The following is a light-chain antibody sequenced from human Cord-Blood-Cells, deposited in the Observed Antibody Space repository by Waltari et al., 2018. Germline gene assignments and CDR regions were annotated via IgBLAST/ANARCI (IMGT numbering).Light chain of an antibody. CDR2: EVS. J-gene: IGLJ3*02. CDR3: SSYTSSSSLV. CDR1: SSDVGGYNY. V-gene: IGLV2-14*01. Sequence: QSALTPPASVSGSPGQSITISCTGTSSDVGGYNYVPWYEQHTVKAPKLMLYEVSNRPAGVSNLYSGSKSGNTASLTISGLQAEDEADYYCSSYTSSSSLVFGGGTKLTVL.